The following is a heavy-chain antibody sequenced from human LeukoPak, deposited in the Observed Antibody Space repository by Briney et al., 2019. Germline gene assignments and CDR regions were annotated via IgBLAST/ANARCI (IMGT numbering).Heavy chain of an antibody. D-gene: IGHD3-16*01. CDR3: ARRTRSQAWGIDY. CDR2: ISAYNGNT. CDR1: GYTFTSYG. Sequence: ASVKVSCKASGYTFTSYGISWVRQAPGQGLEWMGWISAYNGNTNYAQKLQGRVTMTTDTSTSTAYTELRSLRSDDTAVYYCARRTRSQAWGIDYWGQGTLVTVSS. V-gene: IGHV1-18*01. J-gene: IGHJ4*02.